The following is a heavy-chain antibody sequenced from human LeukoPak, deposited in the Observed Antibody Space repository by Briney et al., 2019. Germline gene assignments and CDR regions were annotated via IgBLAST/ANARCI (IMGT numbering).Heavy chain of an antibody. CDR3: VRYCSSTTCYTRAVDY. CDR1: GYSITSGYN. CDR2: IYHSGSA. V-gene: IGHV4-38-2*02. Sequence: SETLSLTCTVSGYSITSGYNWAWIRSPPGKVLEWIGSIYHSGSAYYNPSLKSRVTISVDTSKNQFSLKLSSVTAADTAVYYCVRYCSSTTCYTRAVDYWGQGTLVTVSS. D-gene: IGHD2-2*02. J-gene: IGHJ4*02.